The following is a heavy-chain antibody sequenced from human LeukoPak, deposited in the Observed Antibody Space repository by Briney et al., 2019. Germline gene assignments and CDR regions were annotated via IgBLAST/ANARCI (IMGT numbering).Heavy chain of an antibody. Sequence: GGSLRLSCAASGFTFSDFWMSWVRQAPGKGLEWVADLSQDGSEKDYVDSVKVRFSISRDNAKNSLYLEMSSLRVDDTAIYYCARDLAKYKGKKLEDYWGQGTRVTVSS. J-gene: IGHJ4*02. V-gene: IGHV3-7*01. CDR1: GFTFSDFW. CDR3: ARDLAKYKGKKLEDY. D-gene: IGHD3-3*01. CDR2: LSQDGSEK.